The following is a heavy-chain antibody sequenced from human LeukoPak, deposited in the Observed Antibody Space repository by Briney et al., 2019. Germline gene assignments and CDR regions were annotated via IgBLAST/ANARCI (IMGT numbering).Heavy chain of an antibody. CDR1: GYTFTSFG. V-gene: IGHV1-18*01. CDR3: ARDHETWLRCGGY. J-gene: IGHJ4*02. CDR2: ISGYNGNT. D-gene: IGHD5-12*01. Sequence: GASVKVSCRASGYTFTSFGISWVRQAPGQGLEWMGWISGYNGNTNYAQKLQGRVTMTTDTSTSTAYMELRSLSSDDTAVYYCARDHETWLRCGGYWGQGTLVTVSS.